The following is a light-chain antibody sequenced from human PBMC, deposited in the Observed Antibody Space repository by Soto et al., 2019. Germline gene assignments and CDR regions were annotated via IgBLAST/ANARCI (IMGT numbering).Light chain of an antibody. CDR1: QSVSSY. V-gene: IGKV3-11*01. CDR3: QQRFNWSSFN. CDR2: DAS. J-gene: IGKJ2*01. Sequence: EIVLTQSPATLSLSPGERATLSCRASQSVSSYLAWYQQKHGQAPRLLIYDASNRATGIPARFSGGGSGTDFTLTISSIDPEDFAVYYCQQRFNWSSFNFGKGTKLEIK.